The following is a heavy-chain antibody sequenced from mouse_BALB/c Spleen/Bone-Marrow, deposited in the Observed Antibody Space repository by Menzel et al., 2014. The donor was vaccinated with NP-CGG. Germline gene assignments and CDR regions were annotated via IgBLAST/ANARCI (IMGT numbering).Heavy chain of an antibody. CDR1: GFTFTDYY. J-gene: IGHJ2*01. CDR2: IRNKANGYTT. CDR3: ARDKGRVFFDY. Sequence: DVKLVESGGGLVQPGGSLRLSCATSGFTFTDYYTNWVRQPPGKALEWLGFIRNKANGYTTEYSASVKSRFTISRDNSQNILYLQMNALRADDSATYYCARDKGRVFFDYWGQGTTLTVSS. V-gene: IGHV7-3*02.